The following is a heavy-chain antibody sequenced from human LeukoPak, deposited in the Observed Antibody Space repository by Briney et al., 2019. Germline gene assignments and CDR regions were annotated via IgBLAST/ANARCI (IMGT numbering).Heavy chain of an antibody. CDR3: ARVGGAILLVGEDGMDV. J-gene: IGHJ6*02. CDR1: GFTFSSYG. D-gene: IGHD2-15*01. Sequence: PGGSLRLSCAASGFTFSSYGMHWVRQAPGKGLEWVSRINSDGSSTSYADSVKGRFTISRDNAKNSLYLQMNSLRAEDTAVYYCARVGGAILLVGEDGMDVWGQGTTVTVSS. V-gene: IGHV3-74*01. CDR2: INSDGSST.